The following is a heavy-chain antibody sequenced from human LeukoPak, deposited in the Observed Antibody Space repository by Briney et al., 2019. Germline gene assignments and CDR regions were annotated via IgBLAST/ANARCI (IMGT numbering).Heavy chain of an antibody. V-gene: IGHV4-34*01. Sequence: SETLSLTCAVYGGSFSGYYWSWIRQPPGKGLEWIGEINHSGSTNYNPSLKSRVTISVDTSKNQFSLKLSSVTAADTAVYYCARGRGRWQGANAFDIWGQGTMVTVSS. CDR1: GGSFSGYY. J-gene: IGHJ3*02. CDR2: INHSGST. D-gene: IGHD5-24*01. CDR3: ARGRGRWQGANAFDI.